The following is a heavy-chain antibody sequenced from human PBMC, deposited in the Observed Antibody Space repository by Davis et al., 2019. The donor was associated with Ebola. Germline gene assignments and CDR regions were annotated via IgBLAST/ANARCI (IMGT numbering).Heavy chain of an antibody. Sequence: ASVTVSCKAFGYRFTSYYMHWVREAPGQGLEWMGIINPITGGTSYAQNFQVRVNMTRDTSTSTVYMELSSLRSEDTAVYYCAREGGRYYDSSGYVFDIWGQGTMVKVSS. D-gene: IGHD3-22*01. CDR1: GYRFTSYY. V-gene: IGHV1-46*01. J-gene: IGHJ3*02. CDR3: AREGGRYYDSSGYVFDI. CDR2: INPITGGT.